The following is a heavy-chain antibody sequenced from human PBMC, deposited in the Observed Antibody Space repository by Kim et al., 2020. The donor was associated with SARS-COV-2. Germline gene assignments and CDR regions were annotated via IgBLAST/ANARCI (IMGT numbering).Heavy chain of an antibody. D-gene: IGHD6-19*01. J-gene: IGHJ4*02. Sequence: DYAAPVKGRFTISRDDSKNTLYLQMNSLKTEDTAVYYCTTDPYSSGWYRLWGQGTLVTVSS. V-gene: IGHV3-15*01. CDR3: TTDPYSSGWYRL.